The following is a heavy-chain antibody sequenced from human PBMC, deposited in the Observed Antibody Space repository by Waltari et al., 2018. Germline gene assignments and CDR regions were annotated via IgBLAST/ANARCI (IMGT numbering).Heavy chain of an antibody. CDR3: AKDRYGDAYDAFDI. CDR2: ITWNSGSI. J-gene: IGHJ3*02. V-gene: IGHV3-9*01. D-gene: IGHD2-21*02. CDR1: GFTFGDYA. Sequence: EVQLVESGGGLVQPGGSLRLSCAASGFTFGDYAMHWVQQVPGKGLGWGSGITWNSGSIGYADSVKGRLTTSRDNAKNSLYLQMNSLRVDDTALYYCAKDRYGDAYDAFDIWGQGTLVTVSS.